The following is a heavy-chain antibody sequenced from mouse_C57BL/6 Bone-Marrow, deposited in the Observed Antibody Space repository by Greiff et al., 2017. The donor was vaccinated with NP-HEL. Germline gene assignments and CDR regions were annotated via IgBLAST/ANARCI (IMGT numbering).Heavy chain of an antibody. Sequence: VQLKQSGPGLAKPSPTLTLTCSVTGYSITSDYWNWIRKFPGNKLEYMGYISYSGSTYYNPSLKSRISITRDTSKNQYYLQLNSVTTEDTATYYCARSIYYGNYYAMDYWGQGTSVTVSS. J-gene: IGHJ4*01. D-gene: IGHD2-1*01. CDR1: GYSITSDY. V-gene: IGHV3-8*01. CDR2: ISYSGST. CDR3: ARSIYYGNYYAMDY.